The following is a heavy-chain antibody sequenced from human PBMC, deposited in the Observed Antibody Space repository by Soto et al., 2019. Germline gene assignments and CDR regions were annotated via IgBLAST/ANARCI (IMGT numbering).Heavy chain of an antibody. CDR1: GYTLTELS. CDR3: ATVNQGQRGPAFDI. J-gene: IGHJ3*02. CDR2: FDPEDGET. D-gene: IGHD2-2*01. Sequence: ASVKVSCKVSGYTLTELSMHWVRQAPGKGLEWMGGFDPEDGETIYAQKFQGRVTMTEDTSTDTAYMELSSLRSEDTAVYYCATVNQGQRGPAFDIWGQGTMVTVSS. V-gene: IGHV1-24*01.